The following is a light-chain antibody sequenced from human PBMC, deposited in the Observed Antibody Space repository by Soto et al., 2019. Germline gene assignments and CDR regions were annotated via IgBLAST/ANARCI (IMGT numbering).Light chain of an antibody. J-gene: IGKJ2*01. CDR3: QQYYSVPYT. CDR1: QNILYSSNSKTY. V-gene: IGKV4-1*01. CDR2: WAS. Sequence: IVMTQSPDSLSVSLVERATINCKSSQNILYSSNSKTYLAWYQQKPGQPPKLLIYWASTRESGVPDRFSGSGSGTDFTLTISSLQAEDVAVYYCQQYYSVPYTFGQGTKVDIK.